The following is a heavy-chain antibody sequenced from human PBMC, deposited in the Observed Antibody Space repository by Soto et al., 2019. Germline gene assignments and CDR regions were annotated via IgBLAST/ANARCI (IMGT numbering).Heavy chain of an antibody. D-gene: IGHD6-13*01. CDR2: VNTYNGNP. Sequence: QVQLVQPGVEVKKPGASVKVSCKASGYTFTDYAISWVRQAPGRGLEWMGWVNTYNGNPNYAQIFQGRVTMTTDTSTDTAYLELRSLKSDDSAVYYCARDSQYSTSWQRFDSWGQGTLVTVSS. J-gene: IGHJ4*02. CDR1: GYTFTDYA. CDR3: ARDSQYSTSWQRFDS. V-gene: IGHV1-18*01.